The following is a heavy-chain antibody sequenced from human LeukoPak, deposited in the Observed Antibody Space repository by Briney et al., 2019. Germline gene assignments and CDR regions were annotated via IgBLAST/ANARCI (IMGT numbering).Heavy chain of an antibody. CDR1: GFTFSSYS. D-gene: IGHD3-3*01. Sequence: PGGSLRLSCAASGFTFSSYSMNWVRQAPGKGLEWVSSISSSSSYIYYADSVKGRFTIPRDNAKNSLYLQMNSLRAEDTAVYYCARDSVLRFLEWSLGKYYGMDVWGQGTTVTVSS. V-gene: IGHV3-21*01. CDR3: ARDSVLRFLEWSLGKYYGMDV. J-gene: IGHJ6*02. CDR2: ISSSSSYI.